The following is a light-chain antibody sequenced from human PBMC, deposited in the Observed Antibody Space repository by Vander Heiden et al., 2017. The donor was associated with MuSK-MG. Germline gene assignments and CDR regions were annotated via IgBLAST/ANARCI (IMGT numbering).Light chain of an antibody. V-gene: IGKV1-5*03. Sequence: IQITQSPSTLSASVGDRVNITCRASQSITTWLAWYQQKLGKAPKLLIYKASTLESGVPSRFSGSGSGTEFTLTISSLQPDDFAVYYCQQYLSYPWTFGQGTKVEIK. CDR2: KAS. J-gene: IGKJ1*01. CDR1: QSITTW. CDR3: QQYLSYPWT.